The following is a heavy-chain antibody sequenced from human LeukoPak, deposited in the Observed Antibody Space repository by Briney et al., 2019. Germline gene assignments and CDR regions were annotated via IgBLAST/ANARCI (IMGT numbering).Heavy chain of an antibody. V-gene: IGHV4-39*01. CDR2: IYYSGST. J-gene: IGHJ5*02. D-gene: IGHD3-10*01. CDR1: GGSISSYY. CDR3: ARYRVTMVRGGHNWFDP. Sequence: SETLSLTCTVSGGSISSYYWGWIRQPPGKGLEWIGSIYYSGSTYYNPSLKSRVTISVDTSKNQFSLKLSSVTAADTAVYYCARYRVTMVRGGHNWFDPWGQGTLVTVSS.